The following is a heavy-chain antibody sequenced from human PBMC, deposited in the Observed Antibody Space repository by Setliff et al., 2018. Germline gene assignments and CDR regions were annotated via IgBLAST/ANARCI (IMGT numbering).Heavy chain of an antibody. Sequence: PGGSLRLSCAASGFTFNNYAMSWVRQAPGKGLEWVSTIGAGGDSTYYADSVKGRFTISRDNSKNTLYLQMISLRVEDTAVYYCARDGGEYWGQGTLVTVSS. J-gene: IGHJ4*02. CDR3: ARDGGEY. V-gene: IGHV3-23*01. CDR1: GFTFNNYA. CDR2: IGAGGDST. D-gene: IGHD3-16*01.